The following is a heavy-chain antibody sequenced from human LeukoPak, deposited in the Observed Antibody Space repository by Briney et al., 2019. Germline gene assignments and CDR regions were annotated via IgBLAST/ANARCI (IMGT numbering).Heavy chain of an antibody. Sequence: QPGGSLRLSCAASGFTFSSYWMSWVRQAPGKGLEWVANIKQDGSEKYYVDSVKGRFTISRDNAKNSLYLQMNSLRAEDTAVYYCARDDDYYDSSGYYYDYFDYWGQGTLVTVSS. J-gene: IGHJ4*02. CDR3: ARDDDYYDSSGYYYDYFDY. CDR2: IKQDGSEK. CDR1: GFTFSSYW. D-gene: IGHD3-22*01. V-gene: IGHV3-7*01.